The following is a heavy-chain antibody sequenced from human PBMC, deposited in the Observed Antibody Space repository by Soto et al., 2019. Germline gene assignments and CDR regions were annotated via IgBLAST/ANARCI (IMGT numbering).Heavy chain of an antibody. CDR1: GFTFSNYA. D-gene: IGHD3-10*01. J-gene: IGHJ6*02. CDR2: ISYDGSNK. V-gene: IGHV3-30*09. CDR3: ARDNTMLRSRYYYFDGMDV. Sequence: QVQLVESGGGVVQSGRSLRLSCAASGFTFSNYAMHWVRQAPGKGLEWVAVISYDGSNKYYGDPVKGRFAISRDTSKNTLYLQMNSLTAEDTAVYSCARDNTMLRSRYYYFDGMDVWGQGTTVTVSS.